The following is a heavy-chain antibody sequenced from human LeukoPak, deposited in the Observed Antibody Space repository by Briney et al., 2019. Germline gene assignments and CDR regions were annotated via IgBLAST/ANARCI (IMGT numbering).Heavy chain of an antibody. Sequence: PGGSLRLFCAASGFTFSDAWIGSVRQAPGKGLEWVGLIKSKTDGETTDYAAPLRGRFTISRDDSKNTLYLQMNSLKTEDTAVYYCTTETQAGIWGQGTMVTVSS. CDR1: GFTFSDAW. CDR3: TTETQAGI. J-gene: IGHJ3*02. CDR2: IKSKTDGETT. V-gene: IGHV3-15*01.